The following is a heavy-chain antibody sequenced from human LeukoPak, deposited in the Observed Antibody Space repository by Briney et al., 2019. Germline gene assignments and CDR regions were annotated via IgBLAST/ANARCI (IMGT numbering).Heavy chain of an antibody. D-gene: IGHD6-13*01. CDR3: ARDSALKIAAAGTWDAFDI. CDR2: IWYDGSNK. V-gene: IGHV3-33*01. J-gene: IGHJ3*02. CDR1: GFTFSSYG. Sequence: PGRSLRLSCAASGFTFSSYGMHWVRQAPGKGLEWVAVIWYDGSNKYYADSVKGRFTISRDNSKNTLYLQMNSLRAEDTAVYYCARDSALKIAAAGTWDAFDIWGQGTMVTVSS.